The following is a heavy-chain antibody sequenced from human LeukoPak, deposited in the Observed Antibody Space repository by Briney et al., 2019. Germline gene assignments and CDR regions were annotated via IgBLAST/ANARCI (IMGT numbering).Heavy chain of an antibody. V-gene: IGHV4-39*01. J-gene: IGHJ5*02. CDR2: IYYSGST. CDR3: ASGGSSSVTNWFDP. D-gene: IGHD6-13*01. Sequence: SETLSLTCTVSGGSISSSNYYWAWIRQPPGKGLEWVGSIYYSGSTYYNPSLKSRVTISVDTSKNQFSLKLSSVTATDTAVYYCASGGSSSVTNWFDPWGQGTLVTVSS. CDR1: GGSISSSNYY.